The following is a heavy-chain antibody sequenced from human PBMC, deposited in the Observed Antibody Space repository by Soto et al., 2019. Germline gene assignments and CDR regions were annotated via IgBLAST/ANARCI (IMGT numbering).Heavy chain of an antibody. CDR3: ARESGDWPLNWFDP. Sequence: LRLSCAASGFNFSNHWIHWVRQGPAEGLVWVSRITSDGKSKAYAESVKGRFAISRDNAKNTLYLQMNGLTAEDTAVYYCARESGDWPLNWFDPWGQGTLVTVSS. J-gene: IGHJ5*02. D-gene: IGHD2-21*02. V-gene: IGHV3-74*01. CDR2: ITSDGKSK. CDR1: GFNFSNHW.